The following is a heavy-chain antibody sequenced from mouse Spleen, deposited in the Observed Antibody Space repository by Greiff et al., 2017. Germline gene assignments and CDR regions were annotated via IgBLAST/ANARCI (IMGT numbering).Heavy chain of an antibody. CDR3: ARRDVRDYAMDY. CDR1: GYSFTGYF. CDR2: INPYNGDT. Sequence: EVKLVESGPELVKPGASVKISCKASGYSFTGYFMNWVKQSHGKSLEWIGRINPYNGDTFYNQKFKGKATLTVDKSSSTAYMELRSLTSEDSAVYYCARRDVRDYAMDYWGQGTSVTVSS. J-gene: IGHJ4*01. V-gene: IGHV1-20*01.